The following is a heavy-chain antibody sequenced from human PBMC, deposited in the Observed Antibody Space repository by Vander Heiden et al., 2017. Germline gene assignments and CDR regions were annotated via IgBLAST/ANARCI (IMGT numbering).Heavy chain of an antibody. D-gene: IGHD6-13*01. Sequence: QVQLVQSGAEVKKPGSSVKVSCKASGGTFSSYAISGVRQAPGQGREWMGGIIPIFGTANYAQKFQGRVTITADESTSTAYMELSSLRSEDTAVYYCARDQGIAAAEWVYYGMDVWGQGTTVTVSS. J-gene: IGHJ6*02. CDR2: IIPIFGTA. V-gene: IGHV1-69*01. CDR1: GGTFSSYA. CDR3: ARDQGIAAAEWVYYGMDV.